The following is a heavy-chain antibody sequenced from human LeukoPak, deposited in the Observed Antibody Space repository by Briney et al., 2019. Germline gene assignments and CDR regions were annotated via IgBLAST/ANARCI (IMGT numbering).Heavy chain of an antibody. D-gene: IGHD4-17*01. Sequence: SETLSLTCTVSGGSISSGDYYWSWIRQPPGKGLEWIGYIYYSGSTYYNPSLKSRVTISVDTSKNQFSLKLSSVTAADTAVYYCARETPKYDYGDPGRAWFDPWGQGTLVTVSS. CDR3: ARETPKYDYGDPGRAWFDP. V-gene: IGHV4-30-4*01. CDR2: IYYSGST. CDR1: GGSISSGDYY. J-gene: IGHJ5*02.